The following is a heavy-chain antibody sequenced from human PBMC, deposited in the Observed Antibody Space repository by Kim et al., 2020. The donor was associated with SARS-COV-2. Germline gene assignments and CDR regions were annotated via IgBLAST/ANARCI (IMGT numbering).Heavy chain of an antibody. D-gene: IGHD2-21*02. J-gene: IGHJ6*02. CDR2: IYYSGST. Sequence: SETLSLTCTVSGGSISSYYWSWIRQPPGKGLEWIGYIYYSGSTNYNPSLKSRVTISVDTSKNQFSLKLSSVTAADTAVYYCARDLATLAYCGGDCYSAAWGMDVWGQGTTVTVSS. CDR3: ARDLATLAYCGGDCYSAAWGMDV. V-gene: IGHV4-59*01. CDR1: GGSISSYY.